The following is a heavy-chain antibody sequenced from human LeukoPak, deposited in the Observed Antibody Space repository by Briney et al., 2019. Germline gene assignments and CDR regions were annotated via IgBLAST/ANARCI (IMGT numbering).Heavy chain of an antibody. CDR3: ARDGVRGVYYYYGMDV. Sequence: GGSLRLSCAASGFTFSSYSMNWVRQAPGKGLEWVSSISSSSSYIYYADSVKGRFTISRDNAKNSLYLQMNSLRAEDTAVYYCARDGVRGVYYYYGMDVWGQGTTVTVSS. J-gene: IGHJ6*02. CDR2: ISSSSSYI. CDR1: GFTFSSYS. V-gene: IGHV3-21*01. D-gene: IGHD3-10*01.